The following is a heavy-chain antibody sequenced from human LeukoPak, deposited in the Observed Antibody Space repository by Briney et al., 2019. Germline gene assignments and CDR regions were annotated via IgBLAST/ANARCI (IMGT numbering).Heavy chain of an antibody. CDR3: ARGYNYGPVYYFDY. Sequence: PGGSLRLSCAASGFTFSSYAMSWVRQAPGKGLEWVSAISGSGGSTYYADSVKGRSTISRDNAKNSLYLQMNSLRDEDTAVYYCARGYNYGPVYYFDYWGQGTLVTVSS. CDR2: ISGSGGST. D-gene: IGHD5-18*01. V-gene: IGHV3-23*01. CDR1: GFTFSSYA. J-gene: IGHJ4*02.